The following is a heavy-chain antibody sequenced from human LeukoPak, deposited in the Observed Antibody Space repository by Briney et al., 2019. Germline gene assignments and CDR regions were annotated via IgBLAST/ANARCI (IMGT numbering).Heavy chain of an antibody. V-gene: IGHV1-46*01. CDR3: ARALPTFHPLPTYCTNGVCYRSSWFDP. J-gene: IGHJ5*02. CDR1: GYTFTSYY. CDR2: INPSGGST. Sequence: APVKVSCKASGYTFTSYYMHWVRQAPGQGLEWMGIINPSGGSTSYAQKFQGRVTMTRDTSTSTVYMELSSLRSEDTAVYYCARALPTFHPLPTYCTNGVCYRSSWFDPWGRGTLVTVSS. D-gene: IGHD2-8*01.